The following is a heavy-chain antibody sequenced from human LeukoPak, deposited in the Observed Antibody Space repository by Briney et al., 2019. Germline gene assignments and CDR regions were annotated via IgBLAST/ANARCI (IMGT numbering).Heavy chain of an antibody. CDR3: ARAVGDVIVPTAPLDY. Sequence: ASVKVSCKASGYTFTGYYMQWVRQAPGQGLEWMGWINPNSGGTNYAQKFQGRVTMTRDTSISTAYMELSRLTSDDTSVYYCARAVGDVIVPTAPLDYWGQGTLVTVSS. J-gene: IGHJ4*02. CDR2: INPNSGGT. V-gene: IGHV1-2*02. CDR1: GYTFTGYY. D-gene: IGHD2-2*01.